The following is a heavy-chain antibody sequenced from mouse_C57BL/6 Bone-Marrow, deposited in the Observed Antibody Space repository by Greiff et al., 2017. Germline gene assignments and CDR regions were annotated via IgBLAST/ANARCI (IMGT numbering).Heavy chain of an antibody. CDR2: IDPENGDT. V-gene: IGHV14-4*01. CDR3: STVFHY. CDR1: GSNFKDDY. J-gene: IGHJ2*01. Sequence: VQLQQSGAELVRPGASVKLSFTASGSNFKDDYMHWVKQRPEQGLEWIGWIDPENGDTEYASKSQGKATITADTSSNTAYLQISSLTSEDSAVYYCSTVFHYGGRGATCAVSA.